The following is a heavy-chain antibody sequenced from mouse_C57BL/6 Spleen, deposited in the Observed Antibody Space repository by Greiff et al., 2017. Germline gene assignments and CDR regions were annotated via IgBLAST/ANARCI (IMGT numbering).Heavy chain of an antibody. V-gene: IGHV1-52*01. CDR1: GYTFTSYW. CDR3: ARDNVSAMDY. Sequence: QVQLQQPGAELVRPGSSVKLSCKASGYTFTSYWMHWVKQRPIQGLEWIGNIDPSDSETHYNQKFKDKATLTVDKSSSTAYMQLSSLTSEDSAVYYCARDNVSAMDYWGQGTSVTVSS. J-gene: IGHJ4*01. D-gene: IGHD6-2*01. CDR2: IDPSDSET.